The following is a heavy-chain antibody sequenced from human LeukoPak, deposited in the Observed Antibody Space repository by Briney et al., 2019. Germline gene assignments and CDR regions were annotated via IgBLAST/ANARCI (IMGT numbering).Heavy chain of an antibody. J-gene: IGHJ3*02. CDR3: ARAKANDAFDI. V-gene: IGHV4-31*03. Sequence: SQTLSLTCSVSDGSISSGDYFWTWIRQHPGKGLEWIGYIFYSGSTYYNPSHKSRVTISVDTSKNQFSLKVRSVTAADTAVYYCARAKANDAFDIWGQGTMVAVSS. CDR1: DGSISSGDYF. CDR2: IFYSGST.